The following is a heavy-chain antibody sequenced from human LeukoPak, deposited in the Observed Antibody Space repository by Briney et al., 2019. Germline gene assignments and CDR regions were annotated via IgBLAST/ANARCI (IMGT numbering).Heavy chain of an antibody. V-gene: IGHV4-39*07. CDR1: GGSISSSSYY. Sequence: SSETLSLTCTVSGGSISSSSYYWGWIRQPPGKGLEWIGNIFYSGSTYYNPSLKSRDTISVDTSKNQFSLKLNSVTAADTAVYYCARDRVHYYDSSGYHGAFDIWGQGTMVTVSS. CDR2: IFYSGST. J-gene: IGHJ3*02. D-gene: IGHD3-22*01. CDR3: ARDRVHYYDSSGYHGAFDI.